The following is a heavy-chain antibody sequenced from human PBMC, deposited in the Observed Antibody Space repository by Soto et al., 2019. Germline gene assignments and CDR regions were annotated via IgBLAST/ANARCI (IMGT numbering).Heavy chain of an antibody. J-gene: IGHJ4*02. CDR3: AKDSGVAGHFDY. D-gene: IGHD6-19*01. CDR2: ISGSGGST. Sequence: GVSLRLSCAASGFTFSSYAMSWVRQAPGKGLEWVSAISGSGGSTYYADSVKGRFTISRDNSKNTLYLQMNSLRAEDTAVYYCAKDSGVAGHFDYWGQGTLVTVSS. CDR1: GFTFSSYA. V-gene: IGHV3-23*01.